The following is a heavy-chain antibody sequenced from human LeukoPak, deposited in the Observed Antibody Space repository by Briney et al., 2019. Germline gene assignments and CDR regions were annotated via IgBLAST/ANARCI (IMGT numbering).Heavy chain of an antibody. CDR3: ARSPNDYGDYYFDY. V-gene: IGHV4-39*01. CDR1: GGSISSSSYY. Sequence: PSETLSLTCTVSGGSISSSSYYWGWIRQPPGKGLEWIGSIHYSGSTYYNPSLKSRVTISVDASKNQFSLKLSSVTAADTAVYYCARSPNDYGDYYFDYWGQGTLVTVSS. CDR2: IHYSGST. J-gene: IGHJ4*02. D-gene: IGHD4-17*01.